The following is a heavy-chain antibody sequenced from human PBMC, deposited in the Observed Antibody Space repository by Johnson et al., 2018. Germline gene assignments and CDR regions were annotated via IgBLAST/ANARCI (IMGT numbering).Heavy chain of an antibody. CDR3: ARDREDYCDYVGAFI. D-gene: IGHD4-17*01. V-gene: IGHV4-39*07. Sequence: QEQLQESGPGLVKPSETLSLICTVFGGSISSSSYYWGWIRQPPGKGLEWIGSIYYSGSTNYTPSLKSRVTMSVDTSKNQFSLKLRSVAAADTAVYYCARDREDYCDYVGAFIWGQGTTVTVSS. CDR1: GGSISSSSYY. J-gene: IGHJ3*02. CDR2: IYYSGST.